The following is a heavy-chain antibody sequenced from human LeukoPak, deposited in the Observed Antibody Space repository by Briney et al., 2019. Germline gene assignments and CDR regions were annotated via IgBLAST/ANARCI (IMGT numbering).Heavy chain of an antibody. CDR1: GGSISSGGYS. Sequence: SETLSLTCAVSGGSISSGGYSWSWIRQPPGKGLEWIGYIYHSGSTYYNPSLKSRVTISVDRSKNQFSLKLSSVTAADTAVYYCARVSTVTTEDYWGQGTLVTVSS. CDR2: IYHSGST. CDR3: ARVSTVTTEDY. V-gene: IGHV4-30-2*01. J-gene: IGHJ4*02. D-gene: IGHD4-17*01.